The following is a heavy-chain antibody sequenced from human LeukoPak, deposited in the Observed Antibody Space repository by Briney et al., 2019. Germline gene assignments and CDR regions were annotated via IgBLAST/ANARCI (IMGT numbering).Heavy chain of an antibody. CDR3: ASRTPGIDAFAI. V-gene: IGHV4-31*02. CDR1: GGSISSDGYY. J-gene: IGHJ3*02. CDR2: IYFSGST. D-gene: IGHD3-10*01. Sequence: PSQTQSLTCTVSGGSISSDGYYWSWIRQHPGKGLEWIGYIYFSGSTYYNPSLKSRVNIPVDTSKNQFSLKLSSVTAADTAVYYCASRTPGIDAFAIWGQRRIATVSS.